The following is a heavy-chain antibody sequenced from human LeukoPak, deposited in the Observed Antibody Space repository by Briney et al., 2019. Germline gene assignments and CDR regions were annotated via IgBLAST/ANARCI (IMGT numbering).Heavy chain of an antibody. V-gene: IGHV3-9*01. Sequence: PGGSLRLSCAASGFTFDDYAMHWVRQAPGKGLEWVSGISWNSGSIGYADSVKGRFTISRDNAKNSLYLQMNSLRAEDTALYYCARSDYFPTNDYSAYVEYWGQGALVTVSS. CDR1: GFTFDDYA. CDR3: ARSDYFPTNDYSAYVEY. J-gene: IGHJ4*02. CDR2: ISWNSGSI. D-gene: IGHD3-16*01.